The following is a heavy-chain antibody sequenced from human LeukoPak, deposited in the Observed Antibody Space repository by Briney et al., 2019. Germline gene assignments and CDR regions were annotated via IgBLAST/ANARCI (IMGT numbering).Heavy chain of an antibody. D-gene: IGHD4-23*01. J-gene: IGHJ1*01. CDR3: AKVQRTVVTLAEYFQH. V-gene: IGHV3-11*04. Sequence: GSLRLSCAASGFTFSDYYMSWIRQAPGKGLEWVSYISSSGSTIYYADSVKGRFTISRDNAKNSLYLQMNSLRAEDTAVYYCAKVQRTVVTLAEYFQHWGQGTLVTVSS. CDR1: GFTFSDYY. CDR2: ISSSGSTI.